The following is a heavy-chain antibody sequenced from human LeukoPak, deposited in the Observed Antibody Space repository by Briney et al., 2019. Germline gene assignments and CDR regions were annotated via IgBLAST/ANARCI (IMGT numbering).Heavy chain of an antibody. V-gene: IGHV4-30-4*01. CDR1: GGSISSGDYY. CDR3: ARPRSPPVLRYFDWLSYFDY. CDR2: IYYSGST. Sequence: PSETLSLTCTVSGGSISSGDYYWSWIRQPPGKGLEWIGYIYYSGSTYYNPSLKSRVTISVDTSKNQFSLKLSSVTAADTAVYYCARPRSPPVLRYFDWLSYFDYWGQGTLVTVSS. J-gene: IGHJ4*02. D-gene: IGHD3-9*01.